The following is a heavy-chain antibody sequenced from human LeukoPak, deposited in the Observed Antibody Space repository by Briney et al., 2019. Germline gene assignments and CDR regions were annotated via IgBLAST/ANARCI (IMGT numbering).Heavy chain of an antibody. D-gene: IGHD2-15*01. CDR3: ARDQAFVYCSGGTCYDDY. V-gene: IGHV1-2*02. CDR1: GYTFTGYY. CDR2: INPNSGDT. J-gene: IGHJ4*02. Sequence: GASVKVSCKASGYTFTGYYMRWVRQAPGQGLEWMGWINPNSGDTHYAQKFQGRVTMTRDTSINTAYMELSRLRSDDTAVYYCARDQAFVYCSGGTCYDDYWGQGSLVTVSS.